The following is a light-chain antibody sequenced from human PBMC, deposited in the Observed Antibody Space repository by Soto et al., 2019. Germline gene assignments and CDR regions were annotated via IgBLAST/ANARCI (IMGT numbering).Light chain of an antibody. CDR3: CSFAGTSTYWV. V-gene: IGLV2-23*02. CDR1: NSDVGNYNL. Sequence: QLVLTQPASVSGSPGQSITISCTGTNSDVGNYNLVSWYQQHPGKAPKLIIYEVNKRPSGVSNRFSGSKSGTTASLTLSGLQADDEADYYCCSFAGTSTYWVFGGGTQLTVL. CDR2: EVN. J-gene: IGLJ3*02.